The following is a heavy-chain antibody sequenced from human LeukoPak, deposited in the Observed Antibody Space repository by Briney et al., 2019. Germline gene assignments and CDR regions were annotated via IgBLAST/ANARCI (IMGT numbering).Heavy chain of an antibody. D-gene: IGHD4-11*01. CDR1: GFTFSSNA. Sequence: AGGSLRLSCEVSGFTFSSNAMHWVRQAPGKGLEWVTFIRDDGSNKFYTDSVKGRFTISRDDSKNTLFLQMNSLRVEDTALYYCAKRDDYSNYGFDYWGQGTLLTVSS. CDR3: AKRDDYSNYGFDY. V-gene: IGHV3-30*02. CDR2: IRDDGSNK. J-gene: IGHJ4*02.